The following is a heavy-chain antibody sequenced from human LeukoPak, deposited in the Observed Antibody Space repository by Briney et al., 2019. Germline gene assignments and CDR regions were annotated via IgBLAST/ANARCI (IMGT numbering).Heavy chain of an antibody. J-gene: IGHJ6*03. D-gene: IGHD3-10*01. Sequence: SETLSLTCAVYGGSFSDYYWSWIRQPPGKGLEWIGEINHSGSTNYNPSLKSRVTISVDTSKNHFSPKLSSVTAADTAVYYCARQRRVRGAKEVYYYYYYYMDVWGKGTTVTISS. CDR1: GGSFSDYY. CDR3: ARQRRVRGAKEVYYYYYYYMDV. V-gene: IGHV4-34*01. CDR2: INHSGST.